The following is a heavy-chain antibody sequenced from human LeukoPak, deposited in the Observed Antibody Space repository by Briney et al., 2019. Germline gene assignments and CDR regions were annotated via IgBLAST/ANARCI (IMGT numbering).Heavy chain of an antibody. D-gene: IGHD6-19*01. V-gene: IGHV3-30*02. CDR3: ARIFSSAWGELGY. Sequence: PGGSLRLSCAASRFTFSSYGMHWVRQAPGKGLEWVAFIRNDGSNKYYADSVKGRFTISRDNSKNTLYLQLNSLRAEDTAVYYCARIFSSAWGELGYWGQGTLVTVSS. CDR2: IRNDGSNK. CDR1: RFTFSSYG. J-gene: IGHJ4*02.